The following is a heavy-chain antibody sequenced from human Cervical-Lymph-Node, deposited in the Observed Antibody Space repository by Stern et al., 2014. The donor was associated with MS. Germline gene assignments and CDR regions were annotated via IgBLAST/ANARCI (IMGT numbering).Heavy chain of an antibody. CDR2: TSYDGSDK. Sequence: VQLVESGGGAVQYGRSLRLSCAASGFTFSSYGMHWVRQAPGKGLEWVAVTSYDGSDKYYADSVKGRFTISRDNSKNTLYLQMNSLRAEDTAVYYCAKDFDIYYYYGMDVWGQGTTVTVSS. CDR1: GFTFSSYG. D-gene: IGHD2-15*01. CDR3: AKDFDIYYYYGMDV. J-gene: IGHJ6*02. V-gene: IGHV3-30*18.